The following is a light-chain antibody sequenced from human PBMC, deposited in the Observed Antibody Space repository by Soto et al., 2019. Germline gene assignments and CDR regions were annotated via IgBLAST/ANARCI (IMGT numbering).Light chain of an antibody. CDR2: AAS. CDR3: QQYYSYPRT. Sequence: AIRMTQSPSSFSASTGDRVTITCRASQGISSYLAWYQQKPGKAPKLLIYAASTLQSGVPSRLSGSGSGTDFTLTISCLQSEDVATYYGQQYYSYPRTFGQGTKVEIK. CDR1: QGISSY. V-gene: IGKV1-8*01. J-gene: IGKJ1*01.